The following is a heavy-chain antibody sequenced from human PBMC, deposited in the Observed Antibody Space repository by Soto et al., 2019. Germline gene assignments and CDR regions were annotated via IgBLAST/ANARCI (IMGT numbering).Heavy chain of an antibody. CDR1: GFTFSGSA. D-gene: IGHD2-2*02. Sequence: GGSLRLSCAASGFTFSGSAMHWVRQASGKGLEWMGIIYLGDSDTRYSPSFQGQVTISADKSISTAYLQWSSLKASDTAMYYCARQTYCSSTSCYTVDSWGQGTLVTVSS. V-gene: IGHV5-51*01. J-gene: IGHJ4*02. CDR2: IYLGDSDT. CDR3: ARQTYCSSTSCYTVDS.